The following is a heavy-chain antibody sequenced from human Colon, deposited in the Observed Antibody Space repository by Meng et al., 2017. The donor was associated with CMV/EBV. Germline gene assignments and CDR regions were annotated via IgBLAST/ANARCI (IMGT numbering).Heavy chain of an antibody. CDR3: ATRNLYCDPSGCLQYYFDP. CDR2: INSDGSST. J-gene: IGHJ4*02. D-gene: IGHD2-21*01. V-gene: IGHV3-74*01. Sequence: GESLKISCAASGFTFSSYWMHWVRQAPGKGLVWVSRINSDGSSTSYADSVKGRFTISRDNAKKSLYLQLDNLRAEDTAVYYCATRNLYCDPSGCLQYYFDPWGQGTLVTVSS. CDR1: GFTFSSYW.